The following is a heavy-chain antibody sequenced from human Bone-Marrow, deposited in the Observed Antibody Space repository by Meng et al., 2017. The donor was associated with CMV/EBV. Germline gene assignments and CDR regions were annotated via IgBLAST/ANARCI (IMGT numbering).Heavy chain of an antibody. CDR2: IKSKTDGGTT. D-gene: IGHD3-16*02. J-gene: IGHJ4*02. CDR1: GFTFSNAW. Sequence: GGSLRLSCAASGFTFSNAWMSWVRQAPGKGLEWVGRIKSKTDGGTTDYAAPVKGRFTISRDDSKNTLYLQMNSLKTEDTAVYYCTTDRISYVWGSYRFPDYWGQGTLVTFSS. CDR3: TTDRISYVWGSYRFPDY. V-gene: IGHV3-15*01.